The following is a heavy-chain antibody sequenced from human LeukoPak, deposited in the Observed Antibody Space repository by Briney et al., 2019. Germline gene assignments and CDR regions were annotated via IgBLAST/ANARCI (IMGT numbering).Heavy chain of an antibody. V-gene: IGHV4-61*02. J-gene: IGHJ3*02. CDR3: ARDPYCGGDCFHWAFDI. CDR1: GGSISSGSYY. Sequence: PSETLSLTCTVSGGSISSGSYYWSWIRQPAGKGLEWIGRIYTSGSTNYNPSLKSRVTISVDTSKNQFSLKLSSVTAADTAVYYCARDPYCGGDCFHWAFDIWGQGTMVTVSS. CDR2: IYTSGST. D-gene: IGHD2-21*02.